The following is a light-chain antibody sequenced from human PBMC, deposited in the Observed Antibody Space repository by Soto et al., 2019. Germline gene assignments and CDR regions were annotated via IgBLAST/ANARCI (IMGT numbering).Light chain of an antibody. V-gene: IGLV1-40*01. J-gene: IGLJ1*01. CDR3: QSYDSSLSAYV. CDR2: DDS. Sequence: QSVLTQPPSVSGTSGQRVTISCTGSSSNIGAGYGVHWYQQLPGSAPKLLIYDDSNRPSGVPDQFSGSKSGTSASLAITGLQTEDEADYYCQSYDSSLSAYVFGTGTKVTV. CDR1: SSNIGAGYG.